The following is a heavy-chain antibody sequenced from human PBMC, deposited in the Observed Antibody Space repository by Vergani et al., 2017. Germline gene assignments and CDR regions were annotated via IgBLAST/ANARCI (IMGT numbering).Heavy chain of an antibody. CDR3: ARDGGESADYYYYGMDV. D-gene: IGHD2-21*01. CDR2: IYYSGST. Sequence: QVQLQESGPGLVKPSQTLSLTCTVSGGSISSGGYYWSWIRQHPGKGLEWIGYIYYSGSTYYNPSLKSRVTISVDTSKNQFSLKLSSVTAADTAVYYRARDGGESADYYYYGMDVWGQGTTVTVSS. CDR1: GGSISSGGYY. V-gene: IGHV4-31*03. J-gene: IGHJ6*02.